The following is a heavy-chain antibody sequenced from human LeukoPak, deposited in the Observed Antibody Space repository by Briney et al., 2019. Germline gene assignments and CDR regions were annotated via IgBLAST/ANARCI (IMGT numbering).Heavy chain of an antibody. CDR3: ARAASNIVVAGDWYFDL. Sequence: PGGSLRLSCAASGFTFSSYAMSWVRQAPGKGLEWVSTIKTGGNTYYADSVKGRLTISRDNSKNTLYVQMNSLGGEDTAVYYCARAASNIVVAGDWYFDLWGRGTLVTVSS. CDR2: IKTGGNT. V-gene: IGHV3-23*01. J-gene: IGHJ2*01. CDR1: GFTFSSYA. D-gene: IGHD6-19*01.